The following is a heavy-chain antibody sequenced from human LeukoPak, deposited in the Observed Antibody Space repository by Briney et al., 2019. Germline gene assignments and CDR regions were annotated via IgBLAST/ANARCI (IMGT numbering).Heavy chain of an antibody. CDR2: ISGSGGST. Sequence: PGGSLRLSCAASGFTFSSYAMSWVRQAPGKGLEWVSAISGSGGSTYYADSVKGRFTISRDNPKNTLYLQMNSLRAEDTAVYFCAKQSAGSAAWYSLHYDFWGQGTLVTVSS. CDR3: AKQSAGSAAWYSLHYDF. D-gene: IGHD6-13*01. J-gene: IGHJ4*02. CDR1: GFTFSSYA. V-gene: IGHV3-23*01.